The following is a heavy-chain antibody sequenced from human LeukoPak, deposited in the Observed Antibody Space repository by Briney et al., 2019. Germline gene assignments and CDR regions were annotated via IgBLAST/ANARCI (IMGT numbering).Heavy chain of an antibody. Sequence: GGSLRLSCAASGFTFDDYAMHWVRQAPGKGLEWVSGISWNSGSIGYADSVKGRFTISRDNAKNSLYLQMNSLRAEDTALNYCAKGEYYYDSSVNWYFDLWGRGILVTVSS. D-gene: IGHD3-22*01. V-gene: IGHV3-9*01. J-gene: IGHJ2*01. CDR2: ISWNSGSI. CDR1: GFTFDDYA. CDR3: AKGEYYYDSSVNWYFDL.